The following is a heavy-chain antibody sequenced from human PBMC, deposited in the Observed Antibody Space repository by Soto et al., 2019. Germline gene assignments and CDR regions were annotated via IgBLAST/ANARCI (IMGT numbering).Heavy chain of an antibody. J-gene: IGHJ5*02. Sequence: EVQLVESGGGLVQPGRYLRLSCVTSGFTFDDYAMHWVRQAPGKGLEWVSGINWKSGSIAYADSVKGRFIISRDNAKNSLYLQMNSLRTEDTALYYCAKDVRAYPSWLDPWGQGTLVSFSS. CDR3: AKDVRAYPSWLDP. CDR1: GFTFDDYA. V-gene: IGHV3-9*01. CDR2: INWKSGSI.